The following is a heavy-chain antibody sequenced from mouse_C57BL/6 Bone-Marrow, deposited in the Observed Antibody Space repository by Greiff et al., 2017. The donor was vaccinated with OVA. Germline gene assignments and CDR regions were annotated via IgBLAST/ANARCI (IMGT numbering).Heavy chain of an antibody. J-gene: IGHJ1*03. CDR2: ISSGGDYI. CDR3: TRDYDPFYYGSSHWYFDV. CDR1: GFTFSSYA. V-gene: IGHV5-9-1*02. Sequence: EVHLVESGEGLVKPGGSLKLSCAASGFTFSSYAMSWVRQTPEKRLEWVAYISSGGDYIYYADTVKGRFTISRDNARNTLYLQMSSLKSEDTAMYYCTRDYDPFYYGSSHWYFDVWGTGTTVTVSS. D-gene: IGHD1-1*01.